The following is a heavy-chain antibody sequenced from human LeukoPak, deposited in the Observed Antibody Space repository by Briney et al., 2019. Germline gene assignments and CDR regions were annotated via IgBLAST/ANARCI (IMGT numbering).Heavy chain of an antibody. Sequence: AAVKVSCKASRDTFTKSGISWVRQAPRVGLEWMGWINAYNGDTHYAQHLQGRVTMTTDTSTSTVFMELRSLRSDDTAVYYCARDGQSGNYAYFDYWGQGTLVTVSS. CDR2: INAYNGDT. J-gene: IGHJ4*02. D-gene: IGHD1-26*01. CDR3: ARDGQSGNYAYFDY. CDR1: RDTFTKSG. V-gene: IGHV1-18*01.